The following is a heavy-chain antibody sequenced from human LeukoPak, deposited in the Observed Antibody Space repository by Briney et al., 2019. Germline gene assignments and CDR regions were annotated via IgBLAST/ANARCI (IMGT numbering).Heavy chain of an antibody. CDR1: GFTFSSYG. CDR3: ATEVLRYFDSVRDYSDY. J-gene: IGHJ4*02. CDR2: IWSDGTNK. D-gene: IGHD3-9*01. Sequence: PGGSLRLSCAASGFTFSSYGMHWVRQTPGKGLEWVTIIWSDGTNKYYADSAKGRFTISRDNSKNTLYLQMNSLRAEDTAVYYCATEVLRYFDSVRDYSDYWGQGTQVTVSS. V-gene: IGHV3-33*01.